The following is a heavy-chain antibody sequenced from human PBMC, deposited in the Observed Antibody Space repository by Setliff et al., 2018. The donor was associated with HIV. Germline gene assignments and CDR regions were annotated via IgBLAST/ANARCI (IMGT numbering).Heavy chain of an antibody. V-gene: IGHV4-61*09. Sequence: SETLSLTCTVSGGSISSGNCYWSWIRQPAGKGLEWIGHISTSGRTNYNPSLMSRLTISVDTSKNQFSLKLSSVTAADTAVYHCARADNYYYDSGAFKSGLDAFDIWGQGTMVTVSS. CDR2: ISTSGRT. J-gene: IGHJ3*02. D-gene: IGHD3-22*01. CDR1: GGSISSGNCY. CDR3: ARADNYYYDSGAFKSGLDAFDI.